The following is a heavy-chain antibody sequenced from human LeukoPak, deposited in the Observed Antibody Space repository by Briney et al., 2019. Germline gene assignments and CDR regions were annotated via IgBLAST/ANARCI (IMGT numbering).Heavy chain of an antibody. CDR2: IYYSGST. CDR1: GGSISSSSYY. Sequence: SETLSLTCTVSGGSISSSSYYWGWIRQPPGKGLEWIGGIYYSGSTYYNPSLKSRVTISVDTSKNQFSLKLSSVTAADTAVYYCARHPWQLVSFDYWGQGTLVTVSS. CDR3: ARHPWQLVSFDY. D-gene: IGHD6-6*01. J-gene: IGHJ4*02. V-gene: IGHV4-39*01.